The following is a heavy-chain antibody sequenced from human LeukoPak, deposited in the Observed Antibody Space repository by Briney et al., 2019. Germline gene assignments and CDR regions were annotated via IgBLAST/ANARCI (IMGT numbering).Heavy chain of an antibody. D-gene: IGHD2-2*01. CDR2: IYYSGST. Sequence: PSETLSLTCTVSGGSISSYYWSWIRQPPGKGLEWIGYIYYSGSTNYNPSLKSRVTISVDTSKNQFSLKLSSVTAADTAVYYCAKEVGVEPAAYSAIHNWFDPWGQGTLVTVSS. CDR3: AKEVGVEPAAYSAIHNWFDP. J-gene: IGHJ5*02. V-gene: IGHV4-59*01. CDR1: GGSISSYY.